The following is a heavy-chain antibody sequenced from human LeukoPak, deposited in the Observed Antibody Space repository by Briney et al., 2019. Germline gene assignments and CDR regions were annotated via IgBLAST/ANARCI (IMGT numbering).Heavy chain of an antibody. CDR3: ASGGIYYGAAFDF. D-gene: IGHD1-26*01. J-gene: IGHJ4*02. CDR1: GFTFSSYW. Sequence: GGSLRLSCAASGFTFSSYWMSWVRQAPGKGLEWVANIKKDGSEKYYVDSVKGRFTISRDNAKNSLHLQMNSLRAEDTALYYCASGGIYYGAAFDFWGQGTLVTVSS. V-gene: IGHV3-7*03. CDR2: IKKDGSEK.